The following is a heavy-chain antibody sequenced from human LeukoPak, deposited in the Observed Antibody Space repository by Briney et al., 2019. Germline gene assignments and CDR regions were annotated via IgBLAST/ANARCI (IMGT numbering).Heavy chain of an antibody. Sequence: ASVKVSCKASGYTFTAYYLHWVRQAPGQGLEGMGWINPNTGDTNYAQKFQGRVTMTRDTSISTAYMELRRLRSDDTAVYYCGRDDNFQFDCWGQGTLVTVSS. J-gene: IGHJ4*02. CDR3: GRDDNFQFDC. CDR1: GYTFTAYY. D-gene: IGHD1-1*01. V-gene: IGHV1-2*02. CDR2: INPNTGDT.